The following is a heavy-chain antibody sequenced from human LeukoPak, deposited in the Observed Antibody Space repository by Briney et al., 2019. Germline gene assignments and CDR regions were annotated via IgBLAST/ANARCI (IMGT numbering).Heavy chain of an antibody. V-gene: IGHV1-18*01. D-gene: IGHD3-22*01. J-gene: IGHJ4*02. CDR2: ISGYNGKT. Sequence: ASVKVSCKASGYTFSSHGVSWVRQAPGQGLEWMGWISGYNGKTNYAQKFQGRVTMTTDTSTSTAYMELTSLRPDDTAVYYCARAYHYDSSGYYIPTEFDSWGQGALVTVSS. CDR1: GYTFSSHG. CDR3: ARAYHYDSSGYYIPTEFDS.